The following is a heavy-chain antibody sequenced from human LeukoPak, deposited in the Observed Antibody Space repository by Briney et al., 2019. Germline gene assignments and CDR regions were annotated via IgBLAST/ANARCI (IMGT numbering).Heavy chain of an antibody. V-gene: IGHV1-69*06. D-gene: IGHD6-13*01. Sequence: ASVKVSCKASGGTFSSYAISWVRQAPGQGLEWMGGIIPIFGTANYAQKFQGRVTITADKSTSTAYMELSSLRSEDTAVYYCARSSIIAAAGPYYFDYWGQGTLVTVTS. CDR1: GGTFSSYA. J-gene: IGHJ4*02. CDR2: IIPIFGTA. CDR3: ARSSIIAAAGPYYFDY.